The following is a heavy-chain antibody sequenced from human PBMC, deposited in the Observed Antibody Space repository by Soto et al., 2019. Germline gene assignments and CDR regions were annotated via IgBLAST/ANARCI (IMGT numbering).Heavy chain of an antibody. V-gene: IGHV4-30-2*01. D-gene: IGHD5-12*01. J-gene: IGHJ4*02. CDR2: IYHSGTT. CDR1: GGSISSGAYA. CDR3: ATRDGYKSYFAY. Sequence: SSETLSLTCAVSGGSISSGAYAWTGIRQPPGKGLEWIGYIYHSGTTHYNPSLESRVTISMDRSKKQFSLRLTSVTAADTAVYYCATRDGYKSYFAYWGQGTLVTVSS.